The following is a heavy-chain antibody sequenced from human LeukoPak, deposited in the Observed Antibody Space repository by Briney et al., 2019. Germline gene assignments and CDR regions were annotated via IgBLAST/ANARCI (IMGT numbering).Heavy chain of an antibody. D-gene: IGHD6-19*01. CDR3: AVAGTFDYFDY. J-gene: IGHJ4*02. CDR2: INSDGSST. CDR1: GFTFSSYW. Sequence: PGGSLRLSCAASGFTFSSYWMHWVRQAPGKGLVWVSRINSDGSSTSYADSVKGRFTISRDNAKNTLYLQMNSLGAEDTAVYYCAVAGTFDYFDYWGQGTLVTVSS. V-gene: IGHV3-74*01.